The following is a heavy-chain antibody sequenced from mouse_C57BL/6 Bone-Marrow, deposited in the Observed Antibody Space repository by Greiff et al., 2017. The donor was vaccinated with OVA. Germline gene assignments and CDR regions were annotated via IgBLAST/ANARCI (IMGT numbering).Heavy chain of an antibody. Sequence: EVKLVESGGDLVKPGGSLKLSCAASGFTFSSYGMSWVRQTPDKRLEWVATISSGGSYTYYPDSVKGRFTISRDNAKNTLYLQMSSLKSEDTAMYYCARHDVYWGQGTLVTVSA. J-gene: IGHJ3*01. V-gene: IGHV5-6*01. D-gene: IGHD2-3*01. CDR1: GFTFSSYG. CDR3: ARHDVY. CDR2: ISSGGSYT.